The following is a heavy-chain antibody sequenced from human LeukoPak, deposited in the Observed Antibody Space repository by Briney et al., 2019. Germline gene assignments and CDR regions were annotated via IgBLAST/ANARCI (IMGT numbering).Heavy chain of an antibody. Sequence: QAGGSLRLSCAASGFTFSSYAMSWVRQAPGKGLEWVSAISGSGGSTYYADSVKGRFTISRDNSKNTLYLQMNSLRAEDTAVYYCARSLGGSHTLYYYHGMDVWGQGTTVTVSS. CDR1: GFTFSSYA. CDR3: ARSLGGSHTLYYYHGMDV. J-gene: IGHJ6*02. V-gene: IGHV3-23*01. D-gene: IGHD1-26*01. CDR2: ISGSGGST.